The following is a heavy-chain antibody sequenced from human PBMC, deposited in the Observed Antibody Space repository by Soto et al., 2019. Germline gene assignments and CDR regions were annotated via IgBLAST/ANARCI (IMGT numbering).Heavy chain of an antibody. D-gene: IGHD3-3*01. J-gene: IGHJ6*02. CDR2: IKSKTDGGTT. CDR1: GFTFSNAW. CDR3: TTECRGFLECGVLFLSIYSPTSYMDV. V-gene: IGHV3-15*07. Sequence: GGSLRLSCAASGFTFSNAWMNWGRQAPGKGLEWVGRIKSKTDGGTTDYAAPVKGRFTISRDDSKNTLYLQMNSLKTEDTAVYYCTTECRGFLECGVLFLSIYSPTSYMDVIGQGTTVTVSS.